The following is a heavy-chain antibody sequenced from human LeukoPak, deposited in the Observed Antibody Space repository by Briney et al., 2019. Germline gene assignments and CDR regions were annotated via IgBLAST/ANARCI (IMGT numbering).Heavy chain of an antibody. CDR1: GFTFSSYE. D-gene: IGHD3-9*01. Sequence: PGGSLRLSCEASGFTFSSYEMNWVRQAPGKGLEWISYISSGGMTIYYADSVRGRFTVSRDNTKNSLFLQMNSLRAEDTAVYFCARDDYDIVTGYYSMYSYGVDVWGQGTAVIVSS. CDR2: ISSGGMTI. J-gene: IGHJ6*02. CDR3: ARDDYDIVTGYYSMYSYGVDV. V-gene: IGHV3-48*03.